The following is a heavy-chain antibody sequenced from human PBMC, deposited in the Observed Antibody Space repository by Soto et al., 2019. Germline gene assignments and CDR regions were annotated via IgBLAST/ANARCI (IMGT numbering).Heavy chain of an antibody. CDR3: TRTFDGSDYIFPDFDY. CDR2: IRRRAKNYAT. V-gene: IGHV3-73*02. D-gene: IGHD3-10*01. Sequence: EVQLVESGGDLVQPGGSLKLSCAASGFTFSGSAMHWVRQASVKGLEWVGHIRRRAKNYATVYAASVKGRFIISRYDSKNTAYLQMNSLKTDDTAVYYCTRTFDGSDYIFPDFDYWGQGTLVTVSS. CDR1: GFTFSGSA. J-gene: IGHJ4*02.